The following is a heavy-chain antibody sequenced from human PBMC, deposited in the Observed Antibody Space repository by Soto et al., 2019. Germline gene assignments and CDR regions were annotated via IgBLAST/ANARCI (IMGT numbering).Heavy chain of an antibody. CDR1: GGSISSYY. D-gene: IGHD2-8*02. Sequence: LPETLSLTCTVSGGSISSYYWSWIRQPPGKGLEWIGYIYYSGSTNYNPSLKSRVTISVDTSKNQFSLKLSSVTAADTAVYYCAGTDERGYYYYGMDVWGQGTTVTVSS. J-gene: IGHJ6*02. CDR2: IYYSGST. V-gene: IGHV4-59*01. CDR3: AGTDERGYYYYGMDV.